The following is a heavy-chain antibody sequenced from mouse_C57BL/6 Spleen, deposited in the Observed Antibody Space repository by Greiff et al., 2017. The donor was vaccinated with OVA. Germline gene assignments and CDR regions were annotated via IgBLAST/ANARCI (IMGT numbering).Heavy chain of an antibody. Sequence: EVHLVESGGGLVKPGGSLKLSCAASGFTFSDYGMHWVRQAPEQGLEWVAYISSGSSTIYYADTVKGRFTISRENAENTLFLQRTSLRSEDTAMYYCARGSLYGNYVGYAMDYWGQGTSVTVSS. J-gene: IGHJ4*01. CDR1: GFTFSDYG. D-gene: IGHD2-1*01. CDR2: ISSGSSTI. V-gene: IGHV5-17*01. CDR3: ARGSLYGNYVGYAMDY.